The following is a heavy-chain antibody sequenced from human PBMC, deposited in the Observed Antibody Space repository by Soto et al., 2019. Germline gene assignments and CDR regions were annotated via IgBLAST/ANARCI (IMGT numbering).Heavy chain of an antibody. CDR1: GGTFSSYA. CDR2: IIPIFGTA. J-gene: IGHJ4*02. V-gene: IGHV1-69*06. CDR3: ATCDNYDILTGYYNPGIFDY. Sequence: SVKVSCKASGGTFSSYAISWVRQAPGQGLEWMGGIIPIFGTANYAQKFQGRVTITADKSTSTAYMELSSLRSEDTAVYYCATCDNYDILTGYYNPGIFDYWGQGTLVTVSS. D-gene: IGHD3-9*01.